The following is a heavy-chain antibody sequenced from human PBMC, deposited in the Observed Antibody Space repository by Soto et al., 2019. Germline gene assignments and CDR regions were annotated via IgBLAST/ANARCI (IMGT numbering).Heavy chain of an antibody. V-gene: IGHV4-30-4*01. Sequence: SETLSLTCSVSGGSISSGDYYWSWIRQPPXKGLEWIGYIYYSRTTYYNPSLKSRVTISVDTSKNQFSLKVSSVTAADTAVYYCARALIQLWPHYYYGMDVWGQGATVTVSS. CDR1: GGSISSGDYY. CDR3: ARALIQLWPHYYYGMDV. CDR2: IYYSRTT. J-gene: IGHJ6*02. D-gene: IGHD5-18*01.